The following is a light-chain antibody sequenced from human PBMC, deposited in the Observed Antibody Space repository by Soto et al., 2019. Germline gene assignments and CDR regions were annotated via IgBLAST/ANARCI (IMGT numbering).Light chain of an antibody. CDR3: AAWDDSLSGYV. CDR2: RNN. V-gene: IGLV1-47*01. J-gene: IGLJ1*01. Sequence: QSVLTQPPSASGTPGQRVTSSCSGSSSNIGSNYVYWYQQLPGTAPKLIIYRNNQRPSGVPDRFSGSKSGTSASLAISGLRSEDEADYYCAAWDDSLSGYVFGTGTKLTVL. CDR1: SSNIGSNY.